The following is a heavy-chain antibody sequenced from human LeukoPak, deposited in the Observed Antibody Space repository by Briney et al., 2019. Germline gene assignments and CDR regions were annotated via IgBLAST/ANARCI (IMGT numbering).Heavy chain of an antibody. CDR2: IYYSGST. D-gene: IGHD5/OR15-5a*01. Sequence: KPSETLSLTCTVSGGSISSYYWSWIRQPPGKGLEWIGYIYYSGSTNYNPSLKSRVTISVDTSKNQFSLKLSSVTAADTAVYYCASSPVWYYYYMDVWGKGTTVTVSS. J-gene: IGHJ6*03. CDR3: ASSPVWYYYYMDV. CDR1: GGSISSYY. V-gene: IGHV4-59*01.